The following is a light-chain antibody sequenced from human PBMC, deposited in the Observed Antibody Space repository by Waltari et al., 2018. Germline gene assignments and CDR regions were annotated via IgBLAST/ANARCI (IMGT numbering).Light chain of an antibody. J-gene: IGKJ3*01. CDR3: QQYYTFPFT. CDR2: AAS. CDR1: QGISSY. V-gene: IGKV1-8*01. Sequence: ATRMPQSQPSLPAPPGDRVTITCRANQGISSYLAWFQQKPGKAPKLLIYAASTLQTGVPSRFSGSGSGTDFTLTISCLQSEDLATYYCQQYYTFPFTFGPGTKVDVK.